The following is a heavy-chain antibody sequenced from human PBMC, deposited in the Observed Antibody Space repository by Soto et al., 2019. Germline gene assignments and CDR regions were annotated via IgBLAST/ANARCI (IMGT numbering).Heavy chain of an antibody. D-gene: IGHD3-10*01. CDR2: IYYSGST. CDR1: GGSISSYY. Sequence: PSETLSLTCTVSGGSISSYYWSWIRQPPGKGLEWIGYIYYSGSTNYNPSLKSRVTISVDTSKNQFSLKLSSVTAADTAVYYCARDNQDYYGSGSYPFDYWGQGTLVTVSS. J-gene: IGHJ4*02. CDR3: ARDNQDYYGSGSYPFDY. V-gene: IGHV4-59*01.